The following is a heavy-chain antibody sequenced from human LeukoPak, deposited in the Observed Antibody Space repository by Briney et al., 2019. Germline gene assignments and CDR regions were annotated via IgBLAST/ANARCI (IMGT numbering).Heavy chain of an antibody. CDR1: GGSISSYS. Sequence: SETLSLTCTVSGGSISSYSWSWIRQPPGKGLEWLGYFYYSGSTNYNPSLKSRVTISVDTSKNQFSLKLSSVTAADTAVYYCARAYYFNSSGPRGYFDYWGQGTLVTVSS. V-gene: IGHV4-59*08. CDR2: FYYSGST. J-gene: IGHJ4*02. D-gene: IGHD3-22*01. CDR3: ARAYYFNSSGPRGYFDY.